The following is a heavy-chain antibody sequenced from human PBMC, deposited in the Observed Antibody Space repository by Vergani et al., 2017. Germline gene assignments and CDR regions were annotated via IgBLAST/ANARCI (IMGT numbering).Heavy chain of an antibody. CDR1: GGSISSYY. Sequence: QVQLQESGPGLVKPSETLSLTCTVSGGSISSYYWSWIRQPPGKGLEWIGYIKYSGSTNYNPSLKSRVTISVDTSKSQFSLKLSSVTAADTAVYYCARGIFGVSNNCYYYYYMDVWGKGTTVTVSS. D-gene: IGHD3-3*01. CDR2: IKYSGST. V-gene: IGHV4-59*01. J-gene: IGHJ6*03. CDR3: ARGIFGVSNNCYYYYYMDV.